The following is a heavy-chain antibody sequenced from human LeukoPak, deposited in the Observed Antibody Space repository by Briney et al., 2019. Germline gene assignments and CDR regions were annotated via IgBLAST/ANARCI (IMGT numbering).Heavy chain of an antibody. Sequence: GGSLRLSCAASGFTFSNYWIHWVRQAPGKGLVWVSRINGDGSSTSYADSVKGRFTISRDNAKNTLYLQMNSLRAEDTAVYYCARTAATAVYYFDYWGQGTLVTVSS. J-gene: IGHJ4*02. CDR2: INGDGSST. V-gene: IGHV3-74*01. D-gene: IGHD6-13*01. CDR3: ARTAATAVYYFDY. CDR1: GFTFSNYW.